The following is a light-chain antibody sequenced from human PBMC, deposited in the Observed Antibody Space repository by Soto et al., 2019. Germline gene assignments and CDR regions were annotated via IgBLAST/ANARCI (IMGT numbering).Light chain of an antibody. Sequence: IVLTHSPGTLSLSPVERATLSFMAIQIVSNTYVAWYQQKPGQAPRLLIYATSSRVTGIPDRFSGSGSGTDFTLTISSLEPEDFAVYYCQQRSNWPITFGQGTRLEIK. V-gene: IGKV3D-20*02. CDR2: ATS. CDR1: QIVSNTY. CDR3: QQRSNWPIT. J-gene: IGKJ5*01.